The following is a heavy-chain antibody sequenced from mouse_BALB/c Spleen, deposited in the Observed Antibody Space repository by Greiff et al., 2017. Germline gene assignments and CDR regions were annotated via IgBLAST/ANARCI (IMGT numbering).Heavy chain of an antibody. D-gene: IGHD2-1*01. CDR1: GFTFSSYA. CDR3: ARWGNYEGAMDY. J-gene: IGHJ4*01. CDR2: ISSGGST. V-gene: IGHV5-6-5*01. Sequence: DVKLVESGGGLVKPGGSLKLSCAASGFTFSSYAMSWVRQTPEKRLEWVASISSGGSTYYPDSVKGRFTISRDNARNILYLQMSSLRSEDTAMYYCARWGNYEGAMDYWGQGTSVTVSS.